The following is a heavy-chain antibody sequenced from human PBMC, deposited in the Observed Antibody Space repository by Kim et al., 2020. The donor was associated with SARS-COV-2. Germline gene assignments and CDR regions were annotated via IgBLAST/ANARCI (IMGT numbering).Heavy chain of an antibody. CDR3: ARPAHPGTYMDAFDL. CDR2: IYPDDSET. CDR1: GYSFYNYY. Sequence: GESLKISCEASGYSFYNYYIAWVRQVPGKGLDYLGIIYPDDSETTYGPSYQGQFVISVDKSRNTAFLQWHSLRTSDSGIYFCARPAHPGTYMDAFDLWVQ. V-gene: IGHV5-51*01. D-gene: IGHD1-1*01. J-gene: IGHJ3*01.